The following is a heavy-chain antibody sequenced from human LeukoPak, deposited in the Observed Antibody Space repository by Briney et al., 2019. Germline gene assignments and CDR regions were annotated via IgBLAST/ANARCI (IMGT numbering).Heavy chain of an antibody. J-gene: IGHJ4*02. CDR1: GFTFSSYG. CDR2: ISYDGSNK. V-gene: IGHV3-30*03. CDR3: ATIGDRRTGELYRIDY. Sequence: GGSLRLSCAASGFTFSSYGMHWVRQAPGKGLEWVAVISYDGSNKHYADSVKGRFTVSRDNSKNTLYLQMNSLRAEDAAVYYCATIGDRRTGELYRIDYWGQGTLVTVSS. D-gene: IGHD7-27*01.